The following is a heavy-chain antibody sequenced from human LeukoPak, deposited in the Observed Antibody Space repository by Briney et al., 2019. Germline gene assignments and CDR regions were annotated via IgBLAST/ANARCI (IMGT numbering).Heavy chain of an antibody. D-gene: IGHD3-3*01. J-gene: IGHJ6*02. CDR3: AKGSYDFWSGYYPHYYYGMDV. Sequence: GGSLRLSCAASGFTFSSYAMSWVRQAPGKGLEWVSAISGSGGSTYYADSVKGRFTISRDNSKNTLYLQMNSLRAEDTAVYYCAKGSYDFWSGYYPHYYYGMDVWGQGTTVTVSS. V-gene: IGHV3-23*01. CDR1: GFTFSSYA. CDR2: ISGSGGST.